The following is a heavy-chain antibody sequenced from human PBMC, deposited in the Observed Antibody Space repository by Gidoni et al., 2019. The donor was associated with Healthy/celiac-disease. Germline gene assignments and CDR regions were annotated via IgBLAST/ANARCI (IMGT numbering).Heavy chain of an antibody. D-gene: IGHD6-13*01. CDR1: GFTFTNYA. CDR3: AKGGAAGTGYYYGMGV. Sequence: EVQLLESGGGLVQPGGSLRLSCAASGFTFTNYAMNWARQAPGKGLEWVSAISGSGDNTYYADSVKGRFTISRDNSKNMLYLQMDSLRAEDTAVYSCAKGGAAGTGYYYGMGVWGQGTTVTVSS. CDR2: ISGSGDNT. V-gene: IGHV3-23*01. J-gene: IGHJ6*02.